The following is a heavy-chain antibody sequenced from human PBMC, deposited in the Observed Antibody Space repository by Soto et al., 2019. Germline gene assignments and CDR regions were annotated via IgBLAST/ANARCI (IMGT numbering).Heavy chain of an antibody. J-gene: IGHJ6*02. V-gene: IGHV3-7*01. D-gene: IGHD3-10*01. CDR3: ARDDYYVSGSHHVYYYYGMDV. CDR2: IKQDGSER. CDR1: GFSFSTYW. Sequence: EVQLVESGGGLVQPGGSLRLSCATSGFSFSTYWMTWVRQAPGKGLAWVANIKQDGSERHYVDSVKGRFTISRDNAKNSLYLQMNSLRAEDTAIYYCARDDYYVSGSHHVYYYYGMDVWGQGTPVTVSS.